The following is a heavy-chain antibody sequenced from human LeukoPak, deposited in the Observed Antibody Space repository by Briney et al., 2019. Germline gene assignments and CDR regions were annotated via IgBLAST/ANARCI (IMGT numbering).Heavy chain of an antibody. CDR1: GGSFSGYY. CDR2: INHSGST. J-gene: IGHJ5*02. D-gene: IGHD3-10*01. CDR3: ARAVWFGESLCLDP. Sequence: SETLSLTCAVYGGSFSGYYWSWIRQPPGKGLEWIGEINHSGSTNYNPSLKSRVTISVDTSKNQFSLKLSSVTAADTAVYYCARAVWFGESLCLDPWGQGTLVTVSS. V-gene: IGHV4-34*01.